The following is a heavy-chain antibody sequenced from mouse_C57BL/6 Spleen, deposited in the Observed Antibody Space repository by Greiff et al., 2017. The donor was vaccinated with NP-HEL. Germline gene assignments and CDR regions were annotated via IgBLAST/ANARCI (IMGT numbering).Heavy chain of an antibody. D-gene: IGHD2-3*01. V-gene: IGHV14-2*01. Sequence: EVQLQQSGAELVKPGASVKLSCTASGFNIKDYYMHWVKQRTEQGLEWIGRIDPEDGETKYAPKFQGKATITAAPSSNTAYLQLSSLTSEDTAVYYCARSAYDGYYVWYFDVWGTGTTVTVSS. CDR1: GFNIKDYY. CDR2: IDPEDGET. J-gene: IGHJ1*03. CDR3: ARSAYDGYYVWYFDV.